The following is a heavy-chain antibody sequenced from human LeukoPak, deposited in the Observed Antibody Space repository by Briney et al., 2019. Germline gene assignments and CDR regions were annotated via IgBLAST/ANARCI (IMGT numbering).Heavy chain of an antibody. CDR2: IYYSGST. Sequence: SGTLSLTCAVSGGSISSSSYYWGWIRQPPGKGLEWIGSIYYSGSTYYNPSLKSRVTISVDTSKNQFSLKLSSVTAADTAVYYCARRELYCGGDCYSAPPKIPDAFDIWGQGTMVTVSS. J-gene: IGHJ3*02. CDR1: GGSISSSSYY. V-gene: IGHV4-39*01. CDR3: ARRELYCGGDCYSAPPKIPDAFDI. D-gene: IGHD2-21*02.